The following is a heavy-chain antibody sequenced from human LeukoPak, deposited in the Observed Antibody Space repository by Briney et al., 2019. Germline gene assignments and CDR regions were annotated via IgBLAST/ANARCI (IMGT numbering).Heavy chain of an antibody. CDR2: IKSDRSRT. D-gene: IGHD5-18*01. CDR1: GFTFSSYW. V-gene: IGHV3-74*01. Sequence: GETLRLYCAASGFTFSSYWRHWVRQAPGKGLVWVSRIKSDRSRTSYADSVKGRFTTCRDNAKNTLYLQMNSLRAEDTAVYYCARVVDTRFDYWGQGALVTV. J-gene: IGHJ4*02. CDR3: ARVVDTRFDY.